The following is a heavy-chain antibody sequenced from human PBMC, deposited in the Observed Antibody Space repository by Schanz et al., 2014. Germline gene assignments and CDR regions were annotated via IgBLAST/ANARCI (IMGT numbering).Heavy chain of an antibody. CDR3: ASSRSSSGNYDY. J-gene: IGHJ4*02. CDR1: GFTVSSNY. V-gene: IGHV3-53*01. Sequence: EVQLVESGGGLIQPGGSLRLSCAVSGFTVSSNYMSWVRQAPGKGLEWVSTVYMSAASTRYADSVKGRFIISRDSSKSTLYLQMNSLSAEDTAIYHCASSRSSSGNYDYWGQGNLVTVSS. D-gene: IGHD6-19*01. CDR2: VYMSAAST.